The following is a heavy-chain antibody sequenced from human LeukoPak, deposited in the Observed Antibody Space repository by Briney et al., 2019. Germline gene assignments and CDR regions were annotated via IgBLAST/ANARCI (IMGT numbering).Heavy chain of an antibody. CDR3: AKDWTTRPWGFWDY. D-gene: IGHD3-3*01. V-gene: IGHV3-23*01. Sequence: GGSLRLSSAASGFTFSSYAMSWVRQAPGKGLEWISAISGSGGSTYYADSVKGRFTISRDNSKNTLYLQMNSLRAEDTAVYYCAKDWTTRPWGFWDYWGQGTLVTVSS. J-gene: IGHJ4*02. CDR1: GFTFSSYA. CDR2: ISGSGGST.